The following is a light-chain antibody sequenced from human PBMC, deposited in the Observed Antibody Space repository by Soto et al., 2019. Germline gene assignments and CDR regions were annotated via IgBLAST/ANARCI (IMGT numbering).Light chain of an antibody. CDR3: HQYFSTPWT. Sequence: DFVMTQSPDSLAVSLGERATINCKSSQSALSSSNNKNYLAWYQQKPGQPPKLLIYWASTRESGVPDRISGSGSGTDFSLTISSLQAEDAAVYYCHQYFSTPWTFGQGTKVDIK. V-gene: IGKV4-1*01. J-gene: IGKJ1*01. CDR2: WAS. CDR1: QSALSSSNNKNY.